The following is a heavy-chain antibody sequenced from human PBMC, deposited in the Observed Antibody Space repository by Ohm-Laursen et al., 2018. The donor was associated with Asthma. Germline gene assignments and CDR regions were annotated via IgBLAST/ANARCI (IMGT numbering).Heavy chain of an antibody. CDR2: MNPNSGNT. D-gene: IGHD2-2*02. J-gene: IGHJ6*02. CDR1: GYTFTSYD. Sequence: SVKVSCKASGYTFTSYDINWVRQATGQGLEWMGWMNPNSGNTGYAQKFQGRVTMTRDTSISTAYMELSRLRSDDTAVYYCAGDRNPVVPAAKPYYYYGMDVWGQGTTVTVSS. V-gene: IGHV1-8*01. CDR3: AGDRNPVVPAAKPYYYYGMDV.